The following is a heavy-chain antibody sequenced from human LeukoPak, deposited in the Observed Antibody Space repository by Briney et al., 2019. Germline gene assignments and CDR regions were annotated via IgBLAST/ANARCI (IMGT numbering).Heavy chain of an antibody. CDR1: GLSFSNYA. CDR2: IGGTGGNI. CDR3: AKDLYTSGGILDY. V-gene: IGHV3-23*01. D-gene: IGHD2-2*02. J-gene: IGHJ4*02. Sequence: GGSLRLSCAASGLSFSNYAMYWVRQAPGKGLEWVSAIGGTGGNIFYTDSVKGRFTISRDNSKNMVYLRMNSLRVEDTAFYYCAKDLYTSGGILDYWGQGTLVTVSS.